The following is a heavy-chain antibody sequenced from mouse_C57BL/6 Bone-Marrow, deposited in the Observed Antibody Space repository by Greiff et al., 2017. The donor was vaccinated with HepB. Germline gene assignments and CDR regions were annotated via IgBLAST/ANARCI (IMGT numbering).Heavy chain of an antibody. V-gene: IGHV1-82*01. D-gene: IGHD1-1*01. CDR2: IYPGDGDT. CDR1: GYAFSSSW. CDR3: AGSSYEDY. Sequence: VQLQQSGPELVKPGASVKISCKASGYAFSSSWMNWVKQRPGKGLEWIGRIYPGDGDTNYNGKFKGKATLTADKSSSTAYMQLSSLTSEDSAVYFCAGSSYEDYWGQGTTLTVSS. J-gene: IGHJ2*01.